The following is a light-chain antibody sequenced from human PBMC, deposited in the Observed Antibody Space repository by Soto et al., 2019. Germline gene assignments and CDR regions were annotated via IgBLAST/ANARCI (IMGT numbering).Light chain of an antibody. V-gene: IGLV1-47*01. CDR3: AAWDDSLSGFYV. CDR2: RDD. J-gene: IGLJ1*01. Sequence: QSALTRPTSASGAPGQGVTISCSGSSSNIGGNSVSWYQQLPGTAPKLLIYRDDQRPSGVPDRFSGSKSGTSASLAISGLRSEDEADYYCAAWDDSLSGFYVFGTGTKVTVL. CDR1: SSNIGGNS.